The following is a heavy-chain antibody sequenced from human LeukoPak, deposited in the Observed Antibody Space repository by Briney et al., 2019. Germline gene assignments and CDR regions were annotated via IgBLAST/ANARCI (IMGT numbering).Heavy chain of an antibody. CDR2: IYSGGST. CDR1: GFTVSSNY. V-gene: IGHV3-53*01. CDR3: AKGPGELGGAFDI. Sequence: GGSLRLSCAASGFTVSSNYMSWVRQAPGKGLEWVSVIYSGGSTYYADSVKGRFTISRDNSKNTLYLQMNSLRAEDTAVYYCAKGPGELGGAFDIWGQGTMVTVSS. D-gene: IGHD1-26*01. J-gene: IGHJ3*02.